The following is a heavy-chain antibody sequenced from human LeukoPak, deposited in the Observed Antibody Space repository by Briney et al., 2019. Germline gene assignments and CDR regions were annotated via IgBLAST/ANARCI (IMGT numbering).Heavy chain of an antibody. CDR2: ISYDGSNK. D-gene: IGHD6-19*01. CDR1: GFTFSSYG. V-gene: IGHV3-30*18. J-gene: IGHJ4*02. Sequence: PGGSLRLSCAASGFTFSSYGMHWVRQAPGKGLEWVAVISYDGSNKYYADSVKGRFTISRDNSKNTLYLQVNSLRAEDTAVYYCAKDLAEYYFDYWGQGTLVTVSS. CDR3: AKDLAEYYFDY.